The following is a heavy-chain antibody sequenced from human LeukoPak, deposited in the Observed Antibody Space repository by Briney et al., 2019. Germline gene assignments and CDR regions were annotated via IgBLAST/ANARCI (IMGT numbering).Heavy chain of an antibody. CDR2: IWYDGSNK. D-gene: IGHD3-10*01. CDR1: GFTFSTYG. Sequence: GRPLRLSCAASGFTFSTYGMHWVRQAPGKGLEWVAVIWYDGSNKYYADSVKGRFTISRDNSKNTLYLQMNSLRAEDTAVYYCASSFGDRGNYYYGMDVWGQGTTVTVSS. J-gene: IGHJ6*02. V-gene: IGHV3-33*01. CDR3: ASSFGDRGNYYYGMDV.